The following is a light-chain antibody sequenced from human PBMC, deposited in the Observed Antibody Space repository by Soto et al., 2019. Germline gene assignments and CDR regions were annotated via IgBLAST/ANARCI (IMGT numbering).Light chain of an antibody. CDR1: QGVSSW. Sequence: DIQMTQSPSSVSVSVGDRVTITCRASQGVSSWLAWYQQKPGKAPSLLISAASSLQSGLPSRFSGSAYGTDFTLIISNQQPEYFATYYRQQANRFPLTFGGGTKVEIK. J-gene: IGKJ4*01. CDR2: AAS. CDR3: QQANRFPLT. V-gene: IGKV1-12*01.